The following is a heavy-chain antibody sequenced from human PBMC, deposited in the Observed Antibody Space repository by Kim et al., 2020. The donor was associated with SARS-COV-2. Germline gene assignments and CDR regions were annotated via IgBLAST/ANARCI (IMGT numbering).Heavy chain of an antibody. CDR2: INHSGST. D-gene: IGHD3-9*01. V-gene: IGHV4-34*01. CDR3: ARAGWDRGGCAMFYLFD. CDR1: GGSFSGYY. J-gene: IGHJ5*01. Sequence: SETLSLTCAVYGGSFSGYYWSWIRQPPGKGLEWIGEINHSGSTNYNPSLKSRVTISVDTSKNQFSLKLSSVTAADTAVYYCARAGWDRGGCAMFYLFD.